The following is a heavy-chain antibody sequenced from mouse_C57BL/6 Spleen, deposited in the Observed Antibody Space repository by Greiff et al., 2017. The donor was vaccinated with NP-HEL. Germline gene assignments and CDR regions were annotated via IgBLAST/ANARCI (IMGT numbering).Heavy chain of an antibody. CDR3: TRDYYYGSSPGWYFDV. CDR1: GFTFSSYA. J-gene: IGHJ1*03. V-gene: IGHV5-9-1*02. D-gene: IGHD1-1*01. CDR2: ISSGGDYI. Sequence: LQQSGAGLVKPGGSLKLSCAASGFTFSSYAMSWVRQTPEKRLEWVAYISSGGDYIYYADTVKGRFTIARDNARNTLYLQKSRLKSEDTAMDYCTRDYYYGSSPGWYFDVWGTGTTVTVAT.